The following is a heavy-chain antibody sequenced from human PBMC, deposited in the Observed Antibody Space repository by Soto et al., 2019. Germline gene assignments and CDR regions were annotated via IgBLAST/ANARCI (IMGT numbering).Heavy chain of an antibody. V-gene: IGHV4-59*01. CDR3: AKDLREMATIRPDY. Sequence: SETLSLTCTVSGGSISSYYWSWIRQPPGKGLEWIGYIYYSGSTNYNPSLKSRVTISVDTSKNQFSLKLSSVTAEDTAVYYCAKDLREMATIRPDYWGQGTLVTVSS. CDR1: GGSISSYY. CDR2: IYYSGST. D-gene: IGHD5-12*01. J-gene: IGHJ4*02.